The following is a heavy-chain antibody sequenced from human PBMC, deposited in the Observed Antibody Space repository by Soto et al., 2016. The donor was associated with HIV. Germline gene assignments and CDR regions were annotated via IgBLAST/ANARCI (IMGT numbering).Heavy chain of an antibody. CDR3: ARGRNVGTYYGSRSFYRGFDY. Sequence: QVQLQQWGAGLLKPSETLSLTCGVYGGSFSDYHWNWIRQAPGKGLEWIGEADRSGDTNYNPSLKSRVTISVDTYKKEVSLIMRSMNDADTAVYYCARGRNVGTYYGSRSFYRGFDYWGQGTLVTVSS. V-gene: IGHV4-34*01. CDR2: ADRSGDT. J-gene: IGHJ4*02. D-gene: IGHD3-10*01. CDR1: GGSFSDYH.